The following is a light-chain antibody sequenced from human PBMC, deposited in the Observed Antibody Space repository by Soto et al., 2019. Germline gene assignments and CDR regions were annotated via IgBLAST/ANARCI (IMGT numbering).Light chain of an antibody. CDR3: CSYAGSSTLV. CDR1: SSDVGSYNL. J-gene: IGLJ2*01. CDR2: EGS. V-gene: IGLV2-23*01. Sequence: QSVLTQPASVSGSPGQSITISCTGTSSDVGSYNLVSWYQQHPGKAPKLMIYEGSKRPSGVSNRFSGNKSGNTAALTISGLKAEDEADYYCCSYAGSSTLVFGGGTKVTVL.